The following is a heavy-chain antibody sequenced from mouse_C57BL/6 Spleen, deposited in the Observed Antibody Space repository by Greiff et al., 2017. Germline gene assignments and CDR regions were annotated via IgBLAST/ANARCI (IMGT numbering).Heavy chain of an antibody. CDR2: IRLKSDNYAT. Sequence: DVMLVESGGGLVQPGGSMKLSCVASGFTFSNYWMNWVRQSPEKGLEWVAQIRLKSDNYATHYAESVKGRFTISRDDSKSSVYLQMNNLRAEDTGIYYCTGALGRGDWGQGTTLTVSS. V-gene: IGHV6-3*01. J-gene: IGHJ2*01. CDR1: GFTFSNYW. D-gene: IGHD4-1*01. CDR3: TGALGRGD.